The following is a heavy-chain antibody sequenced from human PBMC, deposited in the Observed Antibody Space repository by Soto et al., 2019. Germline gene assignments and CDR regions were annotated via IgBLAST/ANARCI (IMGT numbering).Heavy chain of an antibody. Sequence: PGESLKISCKASGYSFTSYWIGWVRQMPGRGLEWMGIIYPADSSTRYSPSFQGQVTISADKSINTAYVQWSSLKASDTAMYYCTRDLDYGGNSDSIDVWGQGTMVTVSS. J-gene: IGHJ3*01. CDR3: TRDLDYGGNSDSIDV. D-gene: IGHD4-17*01. CDR1: GYSFTSYW. CDR2: IYPADSST. V-gene: IGHV5-51*01.